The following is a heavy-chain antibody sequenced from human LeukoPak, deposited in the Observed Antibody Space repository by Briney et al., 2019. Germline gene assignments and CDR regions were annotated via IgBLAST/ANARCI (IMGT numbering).Heavy chain of an antibody. CDR2: INAGNGNT. V-gene: IGHV1-3*01. Sequence: GRSLRLSCAASGYTFTSYAMHWVRQAPGQRLEWMGWINAGNGNTKYSQKFQGRVTITRDTSASTAYMELSSLRSEDTAVYYCARTSFVTMVRGVITPYYYYGMDVWGQGTTVTVSS. D-gene: IGHD3-10*01. J-gene: IGHJ6*02. CDR1: GYTFTSYA. CDR3: ARTSFVTMVRGVITPYYYYGMDV.